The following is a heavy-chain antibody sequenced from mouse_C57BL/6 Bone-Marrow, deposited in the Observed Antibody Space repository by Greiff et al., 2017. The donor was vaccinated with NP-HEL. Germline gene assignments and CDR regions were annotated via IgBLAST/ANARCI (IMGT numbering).Heavy chain of an antibody. J-gene: IGHJ1*03. V-gene: IGHV1-61*01. CDR2: IYPSDSGT. CDR3: ARADDGYWGYFDV. CDR1: GYTFTSYW. D-gene: IGHD2-3*01. Sequence: QVQLQQPGAELVRPGSSVKLSCKASGYTFTSYWMDWVKQRPGQGLEWIGNIYPSDSGTHYNQKFKDKATLTVDKSSSTAYMQLSSLTSEDSAVDYGARADDGYWGYFDVWGTGTTVTVSA.